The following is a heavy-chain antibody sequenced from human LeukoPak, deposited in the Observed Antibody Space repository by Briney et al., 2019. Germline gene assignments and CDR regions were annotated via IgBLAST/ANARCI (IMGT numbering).Heavy chain of an antibody. V-gene: IGHV3-23*01. D-gene: IGHD2-2*01. Sequence: PGGSLRLSCAASGFTFSSYAMSWVRQATGKGLEWVSAISGSGGSTYYADSVKGPFTISRDNSKNTLYLQMNSLRAEDTAVYYCAKWGYCSSTSCYAGRFDPWGQGTLVTVSS. CDR3: AKWGYCSSTSCYAGRFDP. CDR1: GFTFSSYA. J-gene: IGHJ5*02. CDR2: ISGSGGST.